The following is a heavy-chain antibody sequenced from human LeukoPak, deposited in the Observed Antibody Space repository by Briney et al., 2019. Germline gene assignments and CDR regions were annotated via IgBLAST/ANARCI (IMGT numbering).Heavy chain of an antibody. CDR2: TYYRSKWYN. V-gene: IGHV6-1*01. Sequence: SQTPSLTCAISGNSVSSNSAAWNWIRQSPSRGLEWLGRTYYRSKWYNGYAVSVKSRITINPDTSKNQFSLQLNSVTPEDTAVYYCARGVYCSSTSCPYYFDYWGQGTLVTVSS. J-gene: IGHJ4*02. CDR3: ARGVYCSSTSCPYYFDY. CDR1: GNSVSSNSAA. D-gene: IGHD2-2*01.